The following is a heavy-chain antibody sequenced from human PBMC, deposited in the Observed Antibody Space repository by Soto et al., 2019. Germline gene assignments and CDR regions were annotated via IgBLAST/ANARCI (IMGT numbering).Heavy chain of an antibody. Sequence: ASVKVSCKASGGTFSSYAISWVRQAPGQGLEWMGGIIPIFGTANYAQKFQGRVTITADESTSTAYMELSSLRSEDTAAYYCASDWGSHYFDYWGQGTLVTVSS. J-gene: IGHJ4*02. CDR1: GGTFSSYA. CDR2: IIPIFGTA. D-gene: IGHD7-27*01. V-gene: IGHV1-69*13. CDR3: ASDWGSHYFDY.